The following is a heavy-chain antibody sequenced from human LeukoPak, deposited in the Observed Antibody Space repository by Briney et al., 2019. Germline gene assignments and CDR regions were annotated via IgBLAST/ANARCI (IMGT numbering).Heavy chain of an antibody. Sequence: GGSLRLSCAASGFTFSSYAMHWVRQAPGKGLEWVAVISYDGSNKYYADSVRGRFTISRDNSKNTLYLQMNSLRAEDTAVYYCARDEGSSSTFDYWGQGTLVTVSS. CDR1: GFTFSSYA. CDR3: ARDEGSSSTFDY. V-gene: IGHV3-30*01. CDR2: ISYDGSNK. D-gene: IGHD6-13*01. J-gene: IGHJ4*01.